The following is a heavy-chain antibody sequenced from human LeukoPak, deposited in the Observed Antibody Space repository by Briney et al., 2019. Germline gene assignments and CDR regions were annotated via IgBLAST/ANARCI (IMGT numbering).Heavy chain of an antibody. CDR1: GFNFGIYG. J-gene: IGHJ3*02. CDR2: MWDDGTNE. D-gene: IGHD3/OR15-3a*01. CDR3: ARDGPISVHAFDI. V-gene: IGHV3-33*01. Sequence: GGSLRLSCAASGFNFGIYGMHWVRQAPGKGLEWVAVMWDDGTNENYVDSVKGRFTISRDNSKNTLYLQMNSLRAEDTAVYYCARDGPISVHAFDIWGQGTMVTVSS.